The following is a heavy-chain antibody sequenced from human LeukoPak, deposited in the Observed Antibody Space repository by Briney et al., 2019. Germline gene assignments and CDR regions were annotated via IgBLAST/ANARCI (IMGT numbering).Heavy chain of an antibody. J-gene: IGHJ6*02. CDR2: IYYSGSI. CDR3: ARGRPAQLDPYYYGMDV. V-gene: IGHV4-59*01. CDR1: GGSISSYY. Sequence: SETLSLTCTVSGGSISSYYWSWIRQPPGKGLEWIGYIYYSGSINYNPSLKSRVTISVDTSKNQFSLKLSSVTAADTAVYYCARGRPAQLDPYYYGMDVWGQGTTVTVSS. D-gene: IGHD6-13*01.